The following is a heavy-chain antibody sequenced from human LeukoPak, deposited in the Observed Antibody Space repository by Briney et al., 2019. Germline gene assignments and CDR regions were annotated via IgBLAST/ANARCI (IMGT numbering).Heavy chain of an antibody. D-gene: IGHD1-26*01. CDR1: GFTFSSHS. Sequence: PGGSLRLSCGASGFTFSSHSMNWVRQAPGKGLEWVSSISSGSSFIYYADSVKGRFTISRDNAKNSLYLQMNSLGPEDTAVYYCARDPYSGNYGNYYYYYMDVWGKGTTVTVSS. V-gene: IGHV3-21*01. J-gene: IGHJ6*03. CDR2: ISSGSSFI. CDR3: ARDPYSGNYGNYYYYYMDV.